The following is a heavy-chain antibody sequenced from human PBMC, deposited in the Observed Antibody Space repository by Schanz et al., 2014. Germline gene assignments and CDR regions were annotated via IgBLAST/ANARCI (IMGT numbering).Heavy chain of an antibody. J-gene: IGHJ6*02. CDR1: GFIVSDNY. Sequence: VQLVESGGGLVQPGGSLRLSCAASGFIVSDNYMHWVRQAPGKGLEWVSGISGSGGSTYDADSVKGRFTISRDNGKKSLYLQMNSLRAEDTAVYYCATEGPRGTRHPINYYYAMDNWGQGTKVTV. CDR2: ISGSGGST. V-gene: IGHV3-11*04. CDR3: ATEGPRGTRHPINYYYAMDN. D-gene: IGHD6-6*01.